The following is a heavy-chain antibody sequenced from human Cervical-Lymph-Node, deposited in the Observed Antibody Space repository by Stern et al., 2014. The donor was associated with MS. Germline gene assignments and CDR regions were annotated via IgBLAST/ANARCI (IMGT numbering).Heavy chain of an antibody. CDR2: TIPIFGTA. D-gene: IGHD1-26*01. CDR1: GGTFSSYA. V-gene: IGHV1-69*01. Sequence: VQLEESGAEVKKHGSSGKVSCKASGGTFSSYAISWARQAPGQGLEWMGGTIPIFGTANYAQKFQGRGTITADESTSTAYMELSSLRSEDTAVYYCARGELKEGLVRGMDVWGQGTTVTVSS. CDR3: ARGELKEGLVRGMDV. J-gene: IGHJ6*02.